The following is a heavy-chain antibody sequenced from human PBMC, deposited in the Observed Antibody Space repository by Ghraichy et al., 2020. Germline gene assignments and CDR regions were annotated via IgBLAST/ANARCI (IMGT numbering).Heavy chain of an antibody. V-gene: IGHV4-4*07. Sequence: SQTLSLTCTVSGGSISSYYWSWIRQPAGKGLEWIGRIYTSGSTNYNPSLKSRVTMSVDTSKNQFSLKLSSVTAADTAVYYCARDHCSSTSCYTKTNSYWFDPWGRGPLVTVSS. CDR1: GGSISSYY. CDR2: IYTSGST. CDR3: ARDHCSSTSCYTKTNSYWFDP. J-gene: IGHJ5*02. D-gene: IGHD2-2*02.